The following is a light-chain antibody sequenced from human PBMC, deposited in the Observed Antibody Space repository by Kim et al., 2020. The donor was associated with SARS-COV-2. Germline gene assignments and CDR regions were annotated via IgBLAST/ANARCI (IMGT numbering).Light chain of an antibody. CDR3: QQADSFPLT. V-gene: IGKV1-12*01. Sequence: ASVGDRVTMTCRASQSIGSWLAWYQQKPGKAPQLLINAASRLRSGVPPRFSGSGSGTDFTLTISSLQPEDFATYYCQQADSFPLTFGGGTKVDIK. CDR2: AAS. CDR1: QSIGSW. J-gene: IGKJ4*01.